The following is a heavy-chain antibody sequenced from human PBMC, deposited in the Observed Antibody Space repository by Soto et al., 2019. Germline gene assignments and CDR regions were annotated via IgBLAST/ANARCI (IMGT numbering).Heavy chain of an antibody. J-gene: IGHJ4*02. V-gene: IGHV3-23*01. CDR3: AKGRELMVYGPDAHSFDY. CDR2: ISGSGGST. CDR1: GFTLSSYA. Sequence: PGGSLRLSCAASGFTLSSYAMSWVRQAPGKGLEWVSAISGSGGSTYYADSVKGRFTISRDNSKNTLYLQMNSLRAEDTAVYYCAKGRELMVYGPDAHSFDYWGQGTLVTVSS. D-gene: IGHD2-8*01.